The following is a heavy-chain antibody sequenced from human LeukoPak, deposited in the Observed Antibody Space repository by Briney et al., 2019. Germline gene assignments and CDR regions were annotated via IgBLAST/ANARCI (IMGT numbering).Heavy chain of an antibody. D-gene: IGHD2-21*02. V-gene: IGHV3-21*01. Sequence: GGSLRLSCAASGFTFSSYSMNWVRQAPGKGLEWVSSISSRSSYIYYADSVKGRFTISRDNSKNTLYLQMDNLRPEDMAVYYCARAYCGDDCALDYWGQGTLVTVSS. CDR2: ISSRSSYI. CDR1: GFTFSSYS. J-gene: IGHJ4*02. CDR3: ARAYCGDDCALDY.